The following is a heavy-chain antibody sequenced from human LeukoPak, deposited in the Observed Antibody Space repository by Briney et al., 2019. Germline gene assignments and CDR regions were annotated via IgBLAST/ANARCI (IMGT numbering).Heavy chain of an antibody. D-gene: IGHD6-13*01. CDR3: ARATGYSRGTFDI. V-gene: IGHV4-34*01. CDR1: GGSFSGYY. CDR2: INHSGST. J-gene: IGHJ3*02. Sequence: SETLSLTCAVDGGSFSGYYWSWVRQPPGKGLEWLGEINHSGSTNYNPSLKSGVTISVDTSKNQFSLKLSSVTAADTAVYYCARATGYSRGTFDIWGQGTMVTVSS.